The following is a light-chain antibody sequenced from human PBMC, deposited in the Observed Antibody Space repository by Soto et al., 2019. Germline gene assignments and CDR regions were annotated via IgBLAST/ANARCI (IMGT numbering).Light chain of an antibody. Sequence: EIVMTQSPDTLYVSPVEGATLSCRASQSVRTKLAWYQQKAGQAPRLLIYGASTRATGISARFSGSGSGTEFTLTISSPQSEDFAVYYCQQYNNWPPITFGQGTRLEIK. CDR2: GAS. CDR3: QQYNNWPPIT. CDR1: QSVRTK. J-gene: IGKJ5*01. V-gene: IGKV3-15*01.